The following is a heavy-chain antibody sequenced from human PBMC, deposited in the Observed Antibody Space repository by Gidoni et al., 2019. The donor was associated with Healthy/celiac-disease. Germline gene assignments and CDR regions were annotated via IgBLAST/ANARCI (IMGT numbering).Heavy chain of an antibody. V-gene: IGHV3-30-3*01. CDR2: ISYDGSNK. CDR1: GFTFRSYA. J-gene: IGHJ3*02. Sequence: QVQLVESGGGVVQPGRSLRLSCAASGFTFRSYAMHWVRQAPGKGLEWVAVISYDGSNKYYADSVKGRFTISRDNSKNTLYLQMNSLRAEDTAVYYCARDGDYDSSGYLSDAFDIWGQGTMVTVSS. D-gene: IGHD3-22*01. CDR3: ARDGDYDSSGYLSDAFDI.